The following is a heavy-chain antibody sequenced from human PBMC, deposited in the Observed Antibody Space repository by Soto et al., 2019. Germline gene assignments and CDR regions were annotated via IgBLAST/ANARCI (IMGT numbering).Heavy chain of an antibody. CDR1: GYTFISYP. CDR3: AKSGSLDS. CDR2: INPANGDT. J-gene: IGHJ4*02. V-gene: IGHV1-3*01. D-gene: IGHD1-26*01. Sequence: ASVKVSCKASGYTFISYPIHWVRQAPGQSLECMGWINPANGDTGYSQKFQGRVTITRDTSATTAYMDLNSLIPDDTAIYYCAKSGSLDSWGQGTPVTVSS.